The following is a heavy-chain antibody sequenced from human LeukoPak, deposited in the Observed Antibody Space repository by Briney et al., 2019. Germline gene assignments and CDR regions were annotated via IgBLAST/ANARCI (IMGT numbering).Heavy chain of an antibody. CDR3: ASPTKDSNKYYFHC. CDR2: IIPILGIA. Sequence: ASVKVSCKASGGTFSSYAISWVRQAPGQGLEWMGRIIPILGIANYAQKFQGRVTITADKSTSTAYMELSSLRSEDTAVYYCASPTKDSNKYYFHCGGEEPLFPVS. CDR1: GGTFSSYA. D-gene: IGHD3-22*01. J-gene: IGHJ4*02. V-gene: IGHV1-69*04.